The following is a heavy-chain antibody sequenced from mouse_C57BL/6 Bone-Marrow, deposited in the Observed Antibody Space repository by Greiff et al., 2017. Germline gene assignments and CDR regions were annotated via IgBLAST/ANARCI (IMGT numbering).Heavy chain of an antibody. V-gene: IGHV5-4*01. CDR3: ARGGYGYYAMDY. CDR2: ISDGGSYT. J-gene: IGHJ4*01. Sequence: EVQLVESGGGLVKPGGSLKLSCAASGFTFSSYAMSWVRQTPEKRLEWVATISDGGSYTYYPDNVKGRFTISRDNAKNNLSLQLSRLKSEDTAVYYCARGGYGYYAMDYWGQGTTLTVSS. D-gene: IGHD2-14*01. CDR1: GFTFSSYA.